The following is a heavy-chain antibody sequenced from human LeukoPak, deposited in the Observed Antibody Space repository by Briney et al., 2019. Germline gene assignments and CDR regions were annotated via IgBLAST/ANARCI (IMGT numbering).Heavy chain of an antibody. CDR3: ARNRDSYGYWDFDY. CDR1: GFTFSSYA. D-gene: IGHD5-18*01. Sequence: PGGSLRLSCAASGFTFSSYAMHWVRQAPGKGLEWVTNIKQDGSEKYYVDSVKGRFTISRDNAKNSVYLQMNSLRAEDTAFYYCARNRDSYGYWDFDYWGQGTLVTVSS. J-gene: IGHJ4*02. CDR2: IKQDGSEK. V-gene: IGHV3-7*01.